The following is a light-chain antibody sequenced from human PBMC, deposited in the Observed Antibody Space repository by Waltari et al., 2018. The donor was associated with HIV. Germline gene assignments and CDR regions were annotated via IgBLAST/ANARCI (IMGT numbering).Light chain of an antibody. CDR1: QSVSTN. CDR3: QEYNAWRWT. CDR2: GAS. J-gene: IGKJ1*01. Sequence: ETVMTQSPATLSVSPGESATLSCRASQSVSTNLAWYQQKPGQAPRLLIYGASTRAPGIPARFSGSGSGTEFTLTISSLQSEDCAVYYCQEYNAWRWTFGQGSKVEIK. V-gene: IGKV3-15*01.